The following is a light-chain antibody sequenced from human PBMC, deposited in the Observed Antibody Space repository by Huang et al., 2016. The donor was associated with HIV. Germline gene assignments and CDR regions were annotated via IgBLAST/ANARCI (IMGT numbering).Light chain of an antibody. J-gene: IGKJ4*01. CDR3: QQRSAWPLT. Sequence: EIVLTQSPATLSLSPGERATLSCRASQSVRSYVAWYQQKPGQAPRRLIYDASNRATGIPARFSGSGSGTDFTLTISNLQSEDFAVYYCQQRSAWPLTFGGGTKVEI. V-gene: IGKV3-11*01. CDR1: QSVRSY. CDR2: DAS.